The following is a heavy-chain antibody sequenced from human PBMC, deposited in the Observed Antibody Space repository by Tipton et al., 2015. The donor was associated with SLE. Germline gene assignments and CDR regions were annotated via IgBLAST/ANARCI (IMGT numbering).Heavy chain of an antibody. D-gene: IGHD3-9*01. CDR3: ARALWVVTYFALEPPAIRSRAFDM. V-gene: IGHV4-59*01. CDR2: IYYSGST. Sequence: TLSLTCTVSGVSIDYYYWSWIRQPPGKGLEWIGHIYYSGSTNYNPSLKSRVTVVVDTSQNQLSLKLTSLTAADPAMYYCARALWVVTYFALEPPAIRSRAFDMWGQGTMVTLSS. CDR1: GVSIDYYY. J-gene: IGHJ3*02.